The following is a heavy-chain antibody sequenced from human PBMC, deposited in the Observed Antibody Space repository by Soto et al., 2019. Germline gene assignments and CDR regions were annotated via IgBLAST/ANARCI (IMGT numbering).Heavy chain of an antibody. D-gene: IGHD3-9*01. J-gene: IGHJ4*02. V-gene: IGHV3-30*04. Sequence: QVQLVESGGGVVQPGKSLRLSCAASGFTFSSFALYWVHQAPGKGLERVAGISYDGKNKYYADSVKGRFTISRASSKNTLYLQMDSLRAEDTAVYYCVRLRILTGYPLDYWGQGTLVTVSS. CDR3: VRLRILTGYPLDY. CDR1: GFTFSSFA. CDR2: ISYDGKNK.